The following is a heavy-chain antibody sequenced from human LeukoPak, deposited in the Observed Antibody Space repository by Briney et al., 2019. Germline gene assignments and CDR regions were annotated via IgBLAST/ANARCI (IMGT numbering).Heavy chain of an antibody. J-gene: IGHJ4*02. CDR1: GYTFISYG. V-gene: IGHV1-18*01. CDR2: ISAYKGVT. D-gene: IGHD2-15*01. Sequence: ASVTVSCKPSGYTFISYGISWVRQAPGQGLEWVGWISAYKGVTDYAQKFQGRVAMTTDTSTSTVYMELMSLTFEDTAVYYCARVNDITVVAAAAPHYEDWGQGTLVTVSS. CDR3: ARVNDITVVAAAAPHYED.